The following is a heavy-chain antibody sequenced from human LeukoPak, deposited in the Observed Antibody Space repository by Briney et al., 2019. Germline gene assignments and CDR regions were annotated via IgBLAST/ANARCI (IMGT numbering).Heavy chain of an antibody. CDR1: GFTFSSYS. V-gene: IGHV3-21*01. Sequence: GGSLRLSCAASGFTFSSYSMNWVRQAPGKGLEWVSSISGSSSYIYYADSVKGRFTISRDNAKNSLYLQMNSLRAEDTAVYYCARGRDSSGYHDAFDIWGQGTMVTVSS. J-gene: IGHJ3*02. CDR2: ISGSSSYI. CDR3: ARGRDSSGYHDAFDI. D-gene: IGHD3-22*01.